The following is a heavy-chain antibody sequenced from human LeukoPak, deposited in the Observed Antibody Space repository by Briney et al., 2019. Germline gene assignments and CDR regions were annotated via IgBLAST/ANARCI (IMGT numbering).Heavy chain of an antibody. J-gene: IGHJ4*02. Sequence: GGSLRLSCAAPGFIFSSCSMNWVRQAPGKGLEWVSSISGSSFYINYADSVRGRFTISRDNAENSVYLQMSSLRDEDTAVYYCARIRDPYGYAHLDLWGQGTLVTVST. CDR2: ISGSSFYI. V-gene: IGHV3-21*01. D-gene: IGHD5-18*01. CDR3: ARIRDPYGYAHLDL. CDR1: GFIFSSCS.